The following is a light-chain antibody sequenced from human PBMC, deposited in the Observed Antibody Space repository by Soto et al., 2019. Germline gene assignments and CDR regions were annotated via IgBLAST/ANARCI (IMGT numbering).Light chain of an antibody. CDR1: SGSIANNY. CDR2: ENN. V-gene: IGLV6-57*04. Sequence: NLMLTQPHSVSESPGKTVTISCTRSSGSIANNYMQWYQQRPGSAPTTVIFENNQRPSGVPDRFSGSTDGSSNSASLTISGLQTEDEADYYCQSYDSSFVVFGGGTKLTVL. J-gene: IGLJ2*01. CDR3: QSYDSSFVV.